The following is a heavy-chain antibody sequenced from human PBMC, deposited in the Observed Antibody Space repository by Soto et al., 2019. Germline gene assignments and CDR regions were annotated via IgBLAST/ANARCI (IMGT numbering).Heavy chain of an antibody. CDR2: IDPSDSYT. J-gene: IGHJ5*02. CDR1: GYSFTSYW. Sequence: PGESLKISCKGSGYSFTSYWISWVRQMPGKGLEWMGRIDPSDSYTNYSPSFQGHVTISADKSISTAYLQWSSLKASDTAMYYCARVRRSSGHRKYNWFDPWGQGTLVTVSS. D-gene: IGHD6-19*01. CDR3: ARVRRSSGHRKYNWFDP. V-gene: IGHV5-10-1*01.